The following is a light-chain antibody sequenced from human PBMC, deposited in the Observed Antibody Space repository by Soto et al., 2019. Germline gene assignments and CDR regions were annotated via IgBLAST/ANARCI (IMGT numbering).Light chain of an antibody. Sequence: EIVLTQSPGTLSLSPGERATLSCRASQSVSNSYLAWYQQKPGQAPRLLIYGASSRATGIPDRFSGSGSGTDFALTISRLGPEDFAVYHCQQYGCSPWTFGQGTKVEIK. CDR1: QSVSNSY. J-gene: IGKJ1*01. CDR3: QQYGCSPWT. V-gene: IGKV3-20*01. CDR2: GAS.